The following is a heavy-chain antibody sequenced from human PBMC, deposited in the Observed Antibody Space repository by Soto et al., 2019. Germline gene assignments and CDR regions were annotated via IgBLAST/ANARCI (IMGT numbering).Heavy chain of an antibody. D-gene: IGHD3-22*01. Sequence: QPGGSLRLSCAASGFTFSTYGMNWVRQAPGKGLEWVSYVTSTGSTIYYADSVKGRFTISRDNARNSLYLQMNSLRAEDTAVYYCARGVYYDSSGYYDYWYFDLWGRGTLVTVSS. CDR1: GFTFSTYG. CDR3: ARGVYYDSSGYYDYWYFDL. V-gene: IGHV3-48*03. J-gene: IGHJ2*01. CDR2: VTSTGSTI.